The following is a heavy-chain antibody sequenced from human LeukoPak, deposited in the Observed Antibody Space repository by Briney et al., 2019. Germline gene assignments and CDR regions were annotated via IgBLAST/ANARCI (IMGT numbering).Heavy chain of an antibody. D-gene: IGHD4-17*01. CDR3: TYGHYYYYMDV. CDR1: GYSISSGYY. CDR2: IYHSGST. Sequence: SETLSLTCTVSGYSISSGYYWGWIRQPPGKGLEWIGSIYHSGSTYYNPSLKSRVTISVDTSKNQFSLKLSSVTAADTAVYNCTYGHYYYYMDVWGKGTTVTVSS. J-gene: IGHJ6*03. V-gene: IGHV4-38-2*02.